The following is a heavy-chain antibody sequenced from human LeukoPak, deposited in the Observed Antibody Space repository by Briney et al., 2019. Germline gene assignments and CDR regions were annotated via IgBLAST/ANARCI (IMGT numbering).Heavy chain of an antibody. CDR3: AREGLRDFGVVITYYYYYYMDV. D-gene: IGHD3-3*01. V-gene: IGHV4-61*02. CDR1: GGSISSGSYY. CDR2: IYTSGST. Sequence: PSETLSLTCTVSGGSISSGSYYWSWIRQPAGKGLEWIGRIYTSGSTNYHPSLKSRVTISVDTSKNQFSLKLSSVTAADTAVYYCAREGLRDFGVVITYYYYYYMDVWGKGTTVTVSS. J-gene: IGHJ6*03.